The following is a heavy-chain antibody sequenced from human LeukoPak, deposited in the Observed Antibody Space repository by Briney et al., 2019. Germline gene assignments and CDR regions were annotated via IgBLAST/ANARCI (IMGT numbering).Heavy chain of an antibody. CDR1: GFTFSSYG. Sequence: PGGSLRLSCAASGFTFSSYGMSWVRQAPGKGLEWVSGIIGSGGSTYNADSVKGRFTISRDNSKNTLYLQMSSLRAEDTAVYYCAKTRDIVVVVAAPFDYWGQGTLVTVSS. CDR2: IIGSGGST. V-gene: IGHV3-23*01. D-gene: IGHD2-15*01. CDR3: AKTRDIVVVVAAPFDY. J-gene: IGHJ4*02.